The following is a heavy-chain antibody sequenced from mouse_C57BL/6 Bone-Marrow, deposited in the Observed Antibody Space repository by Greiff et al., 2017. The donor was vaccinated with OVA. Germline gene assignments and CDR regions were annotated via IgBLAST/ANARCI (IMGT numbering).Heavy chain of an antibody. CDR3: TRDPYYYGGFDY. D-gene: IGHD1-1*01. V-gene: IGHV5-9-1*02. CDR1: GFTFSSYA. CDR2: ISSGGDYI. Sequence: DVMLVESGEGLVKPGGSLKLSCAASGFTFSSYAMSWVRQTPEQRLEWVAYISSGGDYIYYADTVKGRFTISRDNARNTLYLQMSSLKSEDTAMYYCTRDPYYYGGFDYWGQGTTLTVSS. J-gene: IGHJ2*01.